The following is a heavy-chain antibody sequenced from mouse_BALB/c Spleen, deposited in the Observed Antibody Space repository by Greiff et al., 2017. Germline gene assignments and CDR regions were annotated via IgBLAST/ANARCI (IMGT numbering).Heavy chain of an antibody. CDR1: GYTFTSYT. CDR3: ARSVGNYLDY. CDR2: INPSSGYT. Sequence: QVQLQQSAAELARPGASVKMSCKASGYTFTSYTMHWVKQRPGQGLEWIGYINPSSGYTEYNQKFKDKTTLTADKSSSTAYMQLSSLTSEDSAVYYCARSVGNYLDYWGQGTTLTVSS. V-gene: IGHV1-4*02. J-gene: IGHJ2*01.